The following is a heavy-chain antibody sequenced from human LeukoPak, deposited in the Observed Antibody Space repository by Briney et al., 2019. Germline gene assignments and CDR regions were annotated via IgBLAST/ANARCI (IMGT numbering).Heavy chain of an antibody. CDR1: GFTFTSYS. V-gene: IGHV3-21*01. J-gene: IGHJ4*02. Sequence: GGSLRLSCAASGFTFTSYSMNWVRQAPGKGLEWVSTISGGGGSTYYADSVKGRFTISRDNAKNSLYLQMNSLRAEDTAVYYCARDGDTAMVTRPDYFDYWGQGTLVTVSS. D-gene: IGHD5-18*01. CDR3: ARDGDTAMVTRPDYFDY. CDR2: ISGGGGST.